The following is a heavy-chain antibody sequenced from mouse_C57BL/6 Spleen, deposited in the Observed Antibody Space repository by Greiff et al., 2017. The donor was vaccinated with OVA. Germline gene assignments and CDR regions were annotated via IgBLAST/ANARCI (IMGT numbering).Heavy chain of an antibody. V-gene: IGHV14-1*01. CDR1: GFNIKDYY. CDR3: TTCSNYGGAWFAY. D-gene: IGHD2-5*01. Sequence: VQLKQSGAELVRPGASVKLSCTASGFNIKDYYMHWVKQRPEQGLEWIGRIDPEDGDTEYAPKFQGKATMTADTSSNTAYLQLSSLTSEDTAVYYCTTCSNYGGAWFAYWGQGTLVTVSA. CDR2: IDPEDGDT. J-gene: IGHJ3*01.